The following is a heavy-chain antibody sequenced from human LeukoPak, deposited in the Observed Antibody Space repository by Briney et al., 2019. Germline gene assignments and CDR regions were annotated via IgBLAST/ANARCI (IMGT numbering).Heavy chain of an antibody. CDR1: GFTFSRYA. CDR3: ARDSIYCSGGSCYSARDAWSSAWGMDV. J-gene: IGHJ6*02. V-gene: IGHV3-30-3*01. D-gene: IGHD2-15*01. Sequence: PGGSLRLSCAASGFTFSRYAMHWVRQAPGKGLEWVAVILYDENNKNYADSVKGRFTVSRDNFKNTVYLEMNSLRAEDTAVYYCARDSIYCSGGSCYSARDAWSSAWGMDVWGQGTTVTVSS. CDR2: ILYDENNK.